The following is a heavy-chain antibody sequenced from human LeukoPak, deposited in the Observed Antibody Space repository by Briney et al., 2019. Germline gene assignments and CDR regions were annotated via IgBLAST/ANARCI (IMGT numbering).Heavy chain of an antibody. CDR3: AESELITSGGVIGPYDY. CDR2: ISGSGGST. J-gene: IGHJ4*02. D-gene: IGHD3-16*02. Sequence: PGGSLRLSCAASGFTFSSYGMSWVRQAPGKGLEWVSAISGSGGSTYYADSVKGRFAISRDNSKNTLYLQMNSLRAEDTAVYYCAESELITSGGVIGPYDYWGQGTLVTVSS. CDR1: GFTFSSYG. V-gene: IGHV3-23*01.